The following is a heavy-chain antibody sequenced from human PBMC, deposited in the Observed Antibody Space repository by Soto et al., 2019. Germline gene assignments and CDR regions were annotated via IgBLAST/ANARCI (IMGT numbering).Heavy chain of an antibody. Sequence: EVQLLESGGGLVQPGGSLRLSCAGSGYTHTFNTYAMSWVRQAPGMGLEWVAGISPTGGSTSYADSVKGRFTISRDNSKDTPFLQRSGLRVEDAAVYFCSQDKRGIGPTIGGGFDSWCRGTLVTVSS. CDR3: SQDKRGIGPTIGGGFDS. CDR1: GYTHTFNTYA. CDR2: ISPTGGST. D-gene: IGHD6-13*01. J-gene: IGHJ4*02. V-gene: IGHV3-23*01.